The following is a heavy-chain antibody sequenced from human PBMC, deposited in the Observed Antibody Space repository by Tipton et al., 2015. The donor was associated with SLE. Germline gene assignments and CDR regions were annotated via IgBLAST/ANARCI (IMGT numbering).Heavy chain of an antibody. CDR1: GGPISSYY. D-gene: IGHD3-3*01. CDR2: IYSSGST. J-gene: IGHJ4*02. V-gene: IGHV4-4*08. Sequence: TLSLTCTVSGGPISSYYWSWIRQPPGKGLEWIGYIYSSGSTNYNPSLKSRVTISVDTSKNQFSLKLTSVTAADTAMYYCARDRFWNGYLEYWGQGALVTVSS. CDR3: ARDRFWNGYLEY.